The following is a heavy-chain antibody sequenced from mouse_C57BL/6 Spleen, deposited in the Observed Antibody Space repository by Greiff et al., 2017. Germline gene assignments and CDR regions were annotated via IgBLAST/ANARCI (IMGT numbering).Heavy chain of an antibody. Sequence: EVKLVESGGGLVQPGESLKLSCESNEYEFPSHDMSWVRQTPEKRLEWVAAINSDGGSTYYPDTMEGRFIISRDNTKKTLYLQMSSLRSEDTALYYCARHGGRHWDFDVWGTGTTVTVSS. J-gene: IGHJ1*03. CDR1: EYEFPSHD. CDR2: INSDGGST. D-gene: IGHD3-3*01. V-gene: IGHV5-2*01. CDR3: ARHGGRHWDFDV.